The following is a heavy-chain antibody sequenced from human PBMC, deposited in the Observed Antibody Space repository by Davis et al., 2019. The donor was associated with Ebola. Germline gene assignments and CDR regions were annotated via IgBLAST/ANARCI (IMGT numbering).Heavy chain of an antibody. Sequence: SVKVSCKASGYTFTSYYMHWVRQAPGQGLEWMGGIIPIFGTANYAQKFQGRVTITADESTSTAYMELSSLRSEDTAVYYCAREERSTPYYYYGMDVWGQGTTVTVSS. D-gene: IGHD2-2*01. CDR1: GYTFTSYY. V-gene: IGHV1-69*13. CDR2: IIPIFGTA. J-gene: IGHJ6*02. CDR3: AREERSTPYYYYGMDV.